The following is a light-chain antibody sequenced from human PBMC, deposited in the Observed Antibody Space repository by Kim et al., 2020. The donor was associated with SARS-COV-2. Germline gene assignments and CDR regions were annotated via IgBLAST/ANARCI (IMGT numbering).Light chain of an antibody. V-gene: IGLV3-19*01. Sequence: VALGLTVRSTCQGDSLRSYYATWYQQKQGQAPILVIYGKNNRPSAIPDRFSGSSSGNTASLTITETQAGDEADYYCNSRDSNGNVLFGGGTQLTVL. CDR2: GKN. CDR1: SLRSYY. CDR3: NSRDSNGNVL. J-gene: IGLJ2*01.